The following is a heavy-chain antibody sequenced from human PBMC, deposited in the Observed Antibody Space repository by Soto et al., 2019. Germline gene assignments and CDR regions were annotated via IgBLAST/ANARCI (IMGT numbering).Heavy chain of an antibody. CDR3: AREEGGTIFGVVILAFDI. Sequence: GGSLRLSCAASGFTFSSYSMNWVRQAPGKGLEWVSYISSSSSTIYYADSVKGRFTISRDNAKNSLYLQMNSLRAEDTAVYYCAREEGGTIFGVVILAFDIWGQGTMVTVSS. CDR1: GFTFSSYS. V-gene: IGHV3-48*01. CDR2: ISSSSSTI. D-gene: IGHD3-3*01. J-gene: IGHJ3*02.